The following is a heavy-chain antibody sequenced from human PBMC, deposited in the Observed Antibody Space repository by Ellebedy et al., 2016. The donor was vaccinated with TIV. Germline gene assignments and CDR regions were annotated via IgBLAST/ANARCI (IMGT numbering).Heavy chain of an antibody. V-gene: IGHV1-46*01. CDR3: ARGDNYYYDSSGYYYNY. D-gene: IGHD3-22*01. J-gene: IGHJ4*02. Sequence: ASVKVSCKASGYTFTKYGISWVRQAPGQGLEWMGIINPTSGSSNYAQKFQGRVTMTRDTSTSTVYMVLSSLRSEDTAVYYCARGDNYYYDSSGYYYNYWGQGTLVTVSS. CDR2: INPTSGSS. CDR1: GYTFTKYG.